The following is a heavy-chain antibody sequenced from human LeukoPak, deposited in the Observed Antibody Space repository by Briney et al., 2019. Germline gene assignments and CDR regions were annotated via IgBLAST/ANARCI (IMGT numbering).Heavy chain of an antibody. CDR3: ARISGWYYYYYYGMDV. Sequence: ASVKVSCKASGYTFTSYDINWVRQATEQGLEWMGWMNPNSGNTGYAQKFQGRVTMTRNTSISTAYMELSSLRSEDTAVYYCARISGWYYYYYYGMDVWGQGTTVTVSS. D-gene: IGHD6-19*01. V-gene: IGHV1-8*01. CDR2: MNPNSGNT. J-gene: IGHJ6*02. CDR1: GYTFTSYD.